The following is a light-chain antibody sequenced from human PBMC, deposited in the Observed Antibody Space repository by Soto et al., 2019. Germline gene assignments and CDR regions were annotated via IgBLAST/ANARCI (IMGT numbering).Light chain of an antibody. CDR1: RSDVGGYNY. J-gene: IGLJ1*01. CDR3: SSYAGSNNKV. V-gene: IGLV2-8*01. CDR2: EVN. Sequence: QSALTQPPSASGSPGQSVTISCTGTRSDVGGYNYVSWYQQHPGKAPKLMIYEVNKRPSGVPDRFSGSKSGTTASLTVSGLQAEDEADYYCSSYAGSNNKVFGTGTKLTV.